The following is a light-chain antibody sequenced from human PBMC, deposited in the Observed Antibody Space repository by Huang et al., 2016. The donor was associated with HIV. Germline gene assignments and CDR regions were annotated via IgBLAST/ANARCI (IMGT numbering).Light chain of an antibody. CDR2: IAS. Sequence: IQLTQSPSSLSGSVGDRVTITCRASQDITSYLAWYQQKPGKAPKVLIYIASTLQSGVPSRFSGSGSGTDFTLSIINLQPEDSATYFCQQLNSYPSTFGQGTRLEIK. CDR1: QDITSY. V-gene: IGKV1-9*01. J-gene: IGKJ5*01. CDR3: QQLNSYPST.